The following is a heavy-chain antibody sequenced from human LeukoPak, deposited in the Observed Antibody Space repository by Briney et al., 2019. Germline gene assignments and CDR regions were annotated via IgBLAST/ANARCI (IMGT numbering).Heavy chain of an antibody. CDR3: AKDYNRGRFEQLGPYFDY. J-gene: IGHJ4*02. CDR2: MSWSGGST. CDR1: GFTFSSYA. V-gene: IGHV3-23*01. D-gene: IGHD6-13*01. Sequence: GGSLRLSCAASGFTFSSYAMSWVRQAPGKGLEWVSAMSWSGGSTYYADSVKGRFTISRDNSKNTLYLQMNSLRAEDTAVYYCAKDYNRGRFEQLGPYFDYWGQGTLVTVSS.